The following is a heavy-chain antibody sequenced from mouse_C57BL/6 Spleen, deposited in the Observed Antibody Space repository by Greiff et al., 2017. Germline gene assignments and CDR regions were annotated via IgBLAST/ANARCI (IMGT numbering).Heavy chain of an antibody. Sequence: QVQLQQSGAELARPGASVKMSCKASGYTFTSYTMHWVKQRPGQGLEWIGYINPSSGYTKYNQKFKDKATLTADKSSSTAYMQLSSLTSEDSAVYYGAREGGSTMVTTGYFDVWGTGTTVTVSS. D-gene: IGHD2-2*01. V-gene: IGHV1-4*01. CDR2: INPSSGYT. CDR3: AREGGSTMVTTGYFDV. CDR1: GYTFTSYT. J-gene: IGHJ1*03.